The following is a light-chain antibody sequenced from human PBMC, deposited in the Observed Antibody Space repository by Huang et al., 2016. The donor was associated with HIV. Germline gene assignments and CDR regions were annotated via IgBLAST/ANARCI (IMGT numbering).Light chain of an antibody. CDR2: DAS. Sequence: EIVLTQSPATLSLSPGERATLSCRASQSVSSYLAWFQQEPGQAPRLLIYDASNRATGTPARFSGSGSGTDFTLTISSLEAEDFAVYYCQQHRNWPITFGQGTRLEMK. V-gene: IGKV3-11*01. CDR1: QSVSSY. CDR3: QQHRNWPIT. J-gene: IGKJ5*01.